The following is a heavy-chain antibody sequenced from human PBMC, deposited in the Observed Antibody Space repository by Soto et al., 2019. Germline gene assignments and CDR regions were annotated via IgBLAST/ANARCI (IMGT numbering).Heavy chain of an antibody. V-gene: IGHV4-59*08. CDR1: GGSISSYY. J-gene: IGHJ4*02. D-gene: IGHD3-10*01. CDR3: ARSPSMVRGVIMDY. CDR2: IYYSGST. Sequence: SETLSLTCTVSGGSISSYYWSWIRQPPGKGLEWIGYIYYSGSTNYNPSLKSRVTISVDTSKNQFSLKLSSMTAADAAVYYCARSPSMVRGVIMDYWGQGTLVTVSS.